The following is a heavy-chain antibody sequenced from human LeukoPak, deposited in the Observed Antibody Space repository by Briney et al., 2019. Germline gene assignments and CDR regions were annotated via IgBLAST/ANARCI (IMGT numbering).Heavy chain of an antibody. Sequence: PGGSLRLSCAASGFSFSRYTMHWVRQAPGKGLEYVSAIRSNGGSTYYVKSVKGRFTISRDNSKKTLYLQMGSLRAEDMAVYYCASSYDSSGYTPFDYWGREPWSPSPQ. CDR2: IRSNGGST. J-gene: IGHJ4*02. CDR3: ASSYDSSGYTPFDY. CDR1: GFSFSRYT. D-gene: IGHD3-22*01. V-gene: IGHV3-64*01.